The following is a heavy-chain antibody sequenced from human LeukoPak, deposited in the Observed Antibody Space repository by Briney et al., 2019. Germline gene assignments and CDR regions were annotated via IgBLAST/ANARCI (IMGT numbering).Heavy chain of an antibody. CDR2: ISSSSSYI. V-gene: IGHV3-21*01. CDR3: ARTSRGSGWYDY. CDR1: GFTFSSYG. Sequence: GGSLRLSCAASGFTFSSYGMNWVRQAPGKGLEWVSSISSSSSYIYYADSVKGRFTISRDNAKNSLYLQMNSLRAEDTAVYYCARTSRGSGWYDYWGQGTLVTVSS. J-gene: IGHJ4*02. D-gene: IGHD6-19*01.